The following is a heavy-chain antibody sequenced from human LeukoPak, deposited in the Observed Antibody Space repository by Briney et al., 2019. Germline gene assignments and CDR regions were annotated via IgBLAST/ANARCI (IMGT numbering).Heavy chain of an antibody. CDR1: GFTFSRYW. CDR3: AREWGTVTTYYGMDV. D-gene: IGHD4-11*01. J-gene: IGHJ6*02. V-gene: IGHV3-74*01. Sequence: PGGSLRLSCAASGFTFSRYWMHWVRQAPGKGLVWVPRINSDGSSTSYADSVKGRFTISRDNAKNTLYLQMNSLRAEDTAVYYCAREWGTVTTYYGMDVWGQGTTVTVSS. CDR2: INSDGSST.